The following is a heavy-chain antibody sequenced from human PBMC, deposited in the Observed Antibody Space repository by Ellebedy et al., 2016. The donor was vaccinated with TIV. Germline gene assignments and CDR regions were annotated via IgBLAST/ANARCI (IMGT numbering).Heavy chain of an antibody. CDR2: ISGYNGKT. Sequence: ASVKVSCKTSGYSFIAHGITWVRQAPGQGLEWMGWISGYNGKTAYAEKFQDRVIVTTDTSTDTAYMELRSLTSGDTAIYYCARDHLAPLAGTIDYWGQGTLVTVSS. CDR1: GYSFIAHG. CDR3: ARDHLAPLAGTIDY. D-gene: IGHD6-19*01. V-gene: IGHV1-18*04. J-gene: IGHJ4*02.